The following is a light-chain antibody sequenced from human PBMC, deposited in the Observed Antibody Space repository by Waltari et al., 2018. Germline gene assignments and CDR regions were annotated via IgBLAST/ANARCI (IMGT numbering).Light chain of an antibody. V-gene: IGLV3-21*02. CDR2: DVR. J-gene: IGLJ1*01. Sequence: SYVLTQPPSLSVAPGQTARITCGGDNIGIKSVHWFQQRPGQAPGLVVYDVRARPSGIPGRVSGAPSGNTATLTISGVGAGDEADYYCQVWDGSSAHYVFGTGTKVTVL. CDR1: NIGIKS. CDR3: QVWDGSSAHYV.